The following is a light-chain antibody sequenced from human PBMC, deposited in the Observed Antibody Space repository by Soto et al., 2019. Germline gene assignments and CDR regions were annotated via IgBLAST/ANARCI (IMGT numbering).Light chain of an antibody. V-gene: IGKV1-39*01. J-gene: IGKJ1*01. CDR1: ETIDTY. CDR3: QRDYNFPRT. CDR2: FAS. Sequence: DIQMTQSPSSLSASVGDRVTITCRASETIDTYLNWYQQKPGKAPRLLIYFASSLQSGGPVRFSGSASGTEFTLTVSSLQREDFATYFCQRDYNFPRTFGLGSKLEIK.